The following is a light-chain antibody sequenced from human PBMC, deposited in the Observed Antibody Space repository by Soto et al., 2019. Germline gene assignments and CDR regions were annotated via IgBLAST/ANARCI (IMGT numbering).Light chain of an antibody. CDR3: QQYNSYSGWT. CDR1: QSISSW. CDR2: DAS. Sequence: DIQMTQSPSTLSASVGDRVTITCRASQSISSWLAWYQQKPGKAPKLLIYDASSLESGVPSRFSGSGSGTEFTLTISSLQPDDFATYYCQQYNSYSGWTFGQWTKVEIK. J-gene: IGKJ1*01. V-gene: IGKV1-5*01.